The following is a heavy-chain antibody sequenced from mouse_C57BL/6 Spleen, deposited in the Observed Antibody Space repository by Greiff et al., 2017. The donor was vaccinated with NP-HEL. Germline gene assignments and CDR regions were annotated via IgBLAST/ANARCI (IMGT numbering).Heavy chain of an antibody. Sequence: QVQLKESGAELARPGASVKLSCKASGYTFTSYGISWVKQRTGQGLEWIGEIYPRSGNTYYNEKFKGKATLTADKSSSTAYMELRSLTSEDSAVYFCARRDYSNYWYFDVWGTGTTVTVSS. CDR2: IYPRSGNT. D-gene: IGHD2-5*01. CDR3: ARRDYSNYWYFDV. V-gene: IGHV1-81*01. J-gene: IGHJ1*03. CDR1: GYTFTSYG.